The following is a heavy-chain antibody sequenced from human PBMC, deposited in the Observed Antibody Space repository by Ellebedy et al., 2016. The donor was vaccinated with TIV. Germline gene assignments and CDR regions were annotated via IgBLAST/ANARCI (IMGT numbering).Heavy chain of an antibody. CDR1: GGSISSYY. D-gene: IGHD4-17*01. V-gene: IGHV4-59*01. Sequence: SETLSLTXTVSGGSISSYYWSWIRQPPGKGLEWIGYIYYSGSTNYNPSLKSRVTISVDTSKNQFSLKLSSVTAADTAVYYCASGLRDDFDYWGQGTLVTVSS. J-gene: IGHJ4*02. CDR2: IYYSGST. CDR3: ASGLRDDFDY.